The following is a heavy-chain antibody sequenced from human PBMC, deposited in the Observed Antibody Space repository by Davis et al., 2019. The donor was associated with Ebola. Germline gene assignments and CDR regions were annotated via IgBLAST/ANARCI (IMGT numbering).Heavy chain of an antibody. Sequence: GESLKISCAASGFTFSSYAMSWFRQAPGKGLEWVSAISGSGGSTYYADAVKGRFTISRDNAKNSLYLQMNSLRAEDTAVYYCAREGLEAEPGFDAFDIWGQGTMVTVSS. D-gene: IGHD3-16*01. CDR1: GFTFSSYA. V-gene: IGHV3-23*01. CDR3: AREGLEAEPGFDAFDI. CDR2: ISGSGGST. J-gene: IGHJ3*02.